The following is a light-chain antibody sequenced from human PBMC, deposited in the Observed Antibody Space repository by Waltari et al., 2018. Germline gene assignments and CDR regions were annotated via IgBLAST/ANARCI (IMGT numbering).Light chain of an antibody. CDR3: MQTLQTPRT. Sequence: DIVMTPTPLSLPVPPGAPASIPYRSSQSLLDSDGYTHLHWYLQKPGQCPQVLIYLGSNRASGVPDRFSGSGSGTDFTLKISRVEAEDVGLYYCMQTLQTPRTFGQGTKVEIK. V-gene: IGKV2-28*01. CDR2: LGS. J-gene: IGKJ1*01. CDR1: QSLLDSDGYTH.